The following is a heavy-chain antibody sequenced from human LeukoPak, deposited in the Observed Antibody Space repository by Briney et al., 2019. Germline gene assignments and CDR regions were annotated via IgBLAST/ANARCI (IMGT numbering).Heavy chain of an antibody. CDR2: ISISGGST. V-gene: IGHV3-23*01. CDR3: ARGTLLPGLHDY. J-gene: IGHJ4*02. CDR1: EFTFSSYA. D-gene: IGHD3-16*01. Sequence: GGSLRLFCAASEFTFSSYAMSWVRQAPGKGLEWVSVISISGGSTDYADSVKGRFTISRDNSKNTLHLQMNSLRAEDTAVYYCARGTLLPGLHDYWGQGTLVTVSS.